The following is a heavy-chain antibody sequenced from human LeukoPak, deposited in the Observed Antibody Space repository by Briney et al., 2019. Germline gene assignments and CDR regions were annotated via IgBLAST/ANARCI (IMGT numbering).Heavy chain of an antibody. V-gene: IGHV1-69*05. Sequence: ASVKVSCKASGGTFSSYAISWVRQAPGQGLEWMGRITPIFGTANYAQKFQGRVTITTDESTSTAYMELSSLRSEDTAVYYCARGLGYDSSGYYNPWGQGTLVTVPS. CDR2: ITPIFGTA. J-gene: IGHJ5*02. CDR1: GGTFSSYA. CDR3: ARGLGYDSSGYYNP. D-gene: IGHD3-22*01.